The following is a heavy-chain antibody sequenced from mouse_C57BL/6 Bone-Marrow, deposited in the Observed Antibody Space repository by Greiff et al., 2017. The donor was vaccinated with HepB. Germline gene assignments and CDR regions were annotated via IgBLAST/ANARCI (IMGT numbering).Heavy chain of an antibody. D-gene: IGHD2-4*01. V-gene: IGHV1-75*01. CDR1: GYTFTDYY. Sequence: VKLMESGPELVKPGASVKISCKASGYTFTDYYINWVKQRPGQGLEWIGWIFPGSGSTYYNEKFKGKATLTVDKSSSTAYMLLSSLTSEDSAVYFCARRGIYDYEEKNYWGQGTTLTVSS. J-gene: IGHJ2*01. CDR3: ARRGIYDYEEKNY. CDR2: IFPGSGST.